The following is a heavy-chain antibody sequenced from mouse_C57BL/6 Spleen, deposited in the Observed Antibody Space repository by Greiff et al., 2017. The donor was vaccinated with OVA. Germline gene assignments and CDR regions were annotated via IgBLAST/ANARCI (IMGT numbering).Heavy chain of an antibody. CDR2: ISSGCSTI. V-gene: IGHV5-17*01. CDR1: GFTFSDYG. D-gene: IGHD1-1*02. J-gene: IGHJ3*01. Sequence: EVKVVESGGGLVKPGGSLKLSCAASGFTFSDYGMHWVRQAPEKGLEWVAYISSGCSTIYYADTLQGRFTISTDNANNTLFLHMTSMTSEDTAKYYCGSNGPWFAYWGQGTLVTVSA. CDR3: GSNGPWFAY.